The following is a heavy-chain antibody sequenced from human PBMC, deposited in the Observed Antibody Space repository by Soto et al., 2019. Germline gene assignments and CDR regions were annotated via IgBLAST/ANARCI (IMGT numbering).Heavy chain of an antibody. Sequence: PSLTCTVSGGSISSGGYYWSWIRQHPGKGLEWIGYIYYSGSTYYNPSLKSRVTISVDTSKNQFSLKLSSVTAADTAIYYCARDRGGYSNFDYWGQGTLVTVSS. D-gene: IGHD3-10*01. J-gene: IGHJ4*02. CDR1: GGSISSGGYY. CDR2: IYYSGST. V-gene: IGHV4-31*03. CDR3: ARDRGGYSNFDY.